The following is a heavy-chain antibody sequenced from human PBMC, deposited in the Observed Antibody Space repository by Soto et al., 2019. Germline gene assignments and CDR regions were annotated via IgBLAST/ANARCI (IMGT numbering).Heavy chain of an antibody. CDR3: ARQGSTRFYFYYYGMDV. J-gene: IGHJ6*02. D-gene: IGHD2-2*01. V-gene: IGHV4-39*01. CDR2: IYYSGST. Sequence: ETLCLTYPVSGGSNSSSCYCWGWIRQPTGKGLEWIGSIYYSGSTYYNPSLKSRVTISVDTSKNQFSLKLSSVTAADTAAYYCARQGSTRFYFYYYGMDVWGQGTTVS. CDR1: GGSNSSSCYC.